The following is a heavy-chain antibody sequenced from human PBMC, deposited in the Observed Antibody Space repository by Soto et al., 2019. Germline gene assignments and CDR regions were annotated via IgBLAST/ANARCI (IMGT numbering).Heavy chain of an antibody. CDR3: ATSQYYYDSSGYSRLQYYGMDV. CDR1: GFTFSDHY. V-gene: IGHV3-72*01. CDR2: TRNKANSYTT. D-gene: IGHD3-22*01. J-gene: IGHJ6*02. Sequence: EVQLVESGGGLVQPGGSLRLSCAASGFTFSDHYMDWVRQAPGKGLEWVGRTRNKANSYTTEYAASVKGRFTISRDDSKNSLYLQMNSPKTEDTAVYYCATSQYYYDSSGYSRLQYYGMDVWGQGTTVTVSS.